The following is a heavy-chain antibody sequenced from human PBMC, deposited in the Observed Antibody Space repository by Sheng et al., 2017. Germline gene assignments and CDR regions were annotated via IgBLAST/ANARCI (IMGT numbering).Heavy chain of an antibody. Sequence: QVQLVQSGAEVKKPGSSVKVSCKASGGTFSSYAISWVRQAPGQGLEWMGGIIPILGIANYAQKFQGRVTITADKSTSTAYMELSSLRSEDTAVYYCARGGIIPSGSHYYYYYMDVWGKGTTVTVSS. J-gene: IGHJ6*03. CDR2: IIPILGIA. D-gene: IGHD1-26*01. CDR1: GGTFSSYA. CDR3: ARGGIIPSGSHYYYYYMDV. V-gene: IGHV1-69*04.